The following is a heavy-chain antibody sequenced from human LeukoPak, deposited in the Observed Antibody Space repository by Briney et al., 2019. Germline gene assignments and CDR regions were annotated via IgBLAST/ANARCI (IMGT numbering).Heavy chain of an antibody. J-gene: IGHJ4*02. CDR3: ARTKVYYVDY. CDR1: GGSFSGYY. V-gene: IGHV4-34*01. CDR2: VNYSGSA. Sequence: PSETLSLTCAVYGGSFSGYYWSWIRQPPGKGLEWIGEVNYSGSANYNPSLKSRVTISVDTSKNQFSLELTSVTAADTAVYYCARTKVYYVDYWGQGSLVTVSS.